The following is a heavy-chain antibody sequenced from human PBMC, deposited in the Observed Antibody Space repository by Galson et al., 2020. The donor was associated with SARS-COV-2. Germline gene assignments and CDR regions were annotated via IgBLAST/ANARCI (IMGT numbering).Heavy chain of an antibody. J-gene: IGHJ6*02. Sequence: GGSLRLSCVVSGFTRTSYSVNWVRQAPGKVLEWFSSISSTGSYIYYAGSVEGRFTISRDIAKNSLFLQMNSLSVEDTAVYYCARAGPKVQFYYGMDVWGQGTTVTVSS. CDR1: GFTRTSYS. CDR2: ISSTGSYI. CDR3: ARAGPKVQFYYGMDV. V-gene: IGHV3-21*01.